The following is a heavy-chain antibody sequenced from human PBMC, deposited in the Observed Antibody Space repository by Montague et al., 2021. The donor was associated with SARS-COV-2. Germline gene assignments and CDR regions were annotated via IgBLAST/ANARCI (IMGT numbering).Heavy chain of an antibody. Sequence: SETLSLTCTVSGGSISSSSYYWCWIRQPPGKGLEWIGSIYYSGSTYYNPSLKSRVTISVDTSKNQFSLKLSSVTAADTAVYYCARHASYDYSKDLYYYYYYGMDVWGQGTTVTVSS. CDR3: ARHASYDYSKDLYYYYYYGMDV. D-gene: IGHD4-11*01. CDR1: GGSISSSSYY. J-gene: IGHJ6*02. V-gene: IGHV4-39*01. CDR2: IYYSGST.